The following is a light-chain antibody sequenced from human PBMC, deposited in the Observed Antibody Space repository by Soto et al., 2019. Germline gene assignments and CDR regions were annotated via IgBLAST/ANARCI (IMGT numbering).Light chain of an antibody. CDR1: QSVSSSY. V-gene: IGKV3-20*01. CDR2: GAS. Sequence: EIVVTQSPGTLSLSPGERSTLSCRASQSVSSSYLAWYQQKPGQSPRLLIYGASSRATGIPDRISGSGSGADFTLTISRLEHEDFAVYYCQQYGSSPPTFGQGTKVDIK. J-gene: IGKJ1*01. CDR3: QQYGSSPPT.